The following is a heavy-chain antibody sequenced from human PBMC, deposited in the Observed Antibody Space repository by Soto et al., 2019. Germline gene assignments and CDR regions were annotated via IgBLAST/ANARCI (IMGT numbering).Heavy chain of an antibody. J-gene: IGHJ1*01. CDR1: GFIFKNYG. CDR2: ITVAT. Sequence: EVQLLESGGGLVQPGGSLRLSCVASGFIFKNYGMSWVRQAPGKGLEWVSGITVATYYADSVRGRFTISRDNSKNTVYLQMDSLSAEDTAIYFCARAYTDYIEYFQHWGRGTLVAVSS. CDR3: ARAYTDYIEYFQH. V-gene: IGHV3-23*01. D-gene: IGHD3-10*01.